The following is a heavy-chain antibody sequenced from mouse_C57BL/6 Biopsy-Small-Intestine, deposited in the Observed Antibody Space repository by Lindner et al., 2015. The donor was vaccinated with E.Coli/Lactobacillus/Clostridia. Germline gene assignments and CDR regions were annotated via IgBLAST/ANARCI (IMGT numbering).Heavy chain of an antibody. J-gene: IGHJ3*01. CDR1: GYTFTDYT. CDR2: FYPGSGSM. V-gene: IGHV1-62-2*01. Sequence: VQLQESGAELVKPGASVKLSCKASGYTFTDYTIHWVKQRSGQSLEWIGWFYPGSGSMKFNEKFKDRATLTADKSSSTVYMELTGLTSEDSAVYFCARDVSSSASFAYWGQGSLVTVSA. D-gene: IGHD1-1*01. CDR3: ARDVSSSASFAY.